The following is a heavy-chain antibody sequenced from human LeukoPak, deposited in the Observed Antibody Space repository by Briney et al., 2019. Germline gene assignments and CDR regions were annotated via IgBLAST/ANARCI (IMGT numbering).Heavy chain of an antibody. CDR1: GYSFTNYW. V-gene: IGHV5-51*07. CDR3: ARAEYSYGAGPFDY. D-gene: IGHD5-18*01. J-gene: IGHJ4*02. Sequence: GESLQIPCKGSGYSFTNYWIGWVHQMPGKGLEWMGIIYTGDSDTRYSPSFQGQVTISADKSINTAYLQWSSLKASDTAMYYCARAEYSYGAGPFDYWGQGTLVTVSS. CDR2: IYTGDSDT.